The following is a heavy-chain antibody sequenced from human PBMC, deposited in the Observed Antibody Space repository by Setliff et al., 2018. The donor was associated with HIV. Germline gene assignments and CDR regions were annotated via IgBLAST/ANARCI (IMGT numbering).Heavy chain of an antibody. CDR1: GFTFSSYW. J-gene: IGHJ4*02. V-gene: IGHV3-7*03. D-gene: IGHD3-3*01. Sequence: PGWSLRLSCAASGFTFSSYWMTWVRQAPGKGLDWVANINPDGSGRYYVDSVRDRFTISRDNAKNSLYLQMNTLRVEDTALYYCTKGRHLVSGEWYFERWGQGTLVTVSS. CDR2: INPDGSGR. CDR3: TKGRHLVSGEWYFER.